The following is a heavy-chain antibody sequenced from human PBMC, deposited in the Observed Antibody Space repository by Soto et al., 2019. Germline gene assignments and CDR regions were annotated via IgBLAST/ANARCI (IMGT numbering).Heavy chain of an antibody. D-gene: IGHD2-15*01. CDR2: INTRGNII. CDR3: AREKSVLAAIGDY. J-gene: IGHJ4*02. Sequence: PGGSLRLSCAASGFIFSRYEMNWVRQAPGKGLEWVSYINTRGNIIHYADSVKGRFTISRDNAENSLYLQMNSLRAEDTAVYYCAREKSVLAAIGDYWDQGTRVTVSS. CDR1: GFIFSRYE. V-gene: IGHV3-48*03.